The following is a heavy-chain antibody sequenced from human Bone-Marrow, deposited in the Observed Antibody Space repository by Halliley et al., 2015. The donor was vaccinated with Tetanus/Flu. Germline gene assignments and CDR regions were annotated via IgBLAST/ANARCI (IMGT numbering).Heavy chain of an antibody. Sequence: TLSLTCGVSDYSISRAYYWGWIRQPPGKGLEWIGTIYRDGNTYYNPSLKSRVTISLDTSKNQFSLRLTSVTAADTAVYYCARGAVGYYVGPYFDFWAQGTLVTVSS. D-gene: IGHD3-22*01. CDR2: IYRDGNT. J-gene: IGHJ4*02. V-gene: IGHV4-38-2*01. CDR1: DYSISRAYY. CDR3: ARGAVGYYVGPYFDF.